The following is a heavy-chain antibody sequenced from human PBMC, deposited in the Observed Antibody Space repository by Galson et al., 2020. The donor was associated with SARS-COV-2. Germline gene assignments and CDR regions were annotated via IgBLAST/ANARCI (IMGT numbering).Heavy chain of an antibody. CDR2: ISGSGGST. CDR1: GFTFSSYA. J-gene: IGHJ4*02. CDR3: AKGDLSGYDYGDYFDY. D-gene: IGHD5-12*01. V-gene: IGHV3-23*01. Sequence: GGSLRLSCAASGFTFSSYAMSWVRQAPGKGLEWVSAISGSGGSTYYADSVKGRFTISRDNSKNTLYLQMNSLRAEDTAVYYCAKGDLSGYDYGDYFDYWGQGTLVTVSS.